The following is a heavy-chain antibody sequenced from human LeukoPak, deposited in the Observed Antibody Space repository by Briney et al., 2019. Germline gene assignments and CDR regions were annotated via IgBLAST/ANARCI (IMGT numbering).Heavy chain of an antibody. CDR3: VRATYYYDSSGYRTFDY. V-gene: IGHV4-39*01. D-gene: IGHD3-22*01. Sequence: SETLSLTYTVSGGSISSSSYYWGWIRQPPGKGLEWIGSIYYSGSTYYNPSLKSRVTISVDTSKNQFSLKLSSVTAADTAVYYCVRATYYYDSSGYRTFDYWGQGTLDTVSS. CDR1: GGSISSSSYY. J-gene: IGHJ4*02. CDR2: IYYSGST.